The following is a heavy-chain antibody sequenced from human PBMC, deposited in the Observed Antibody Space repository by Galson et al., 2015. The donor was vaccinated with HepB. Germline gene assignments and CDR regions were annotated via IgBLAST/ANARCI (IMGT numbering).Heavy chain of an antibody. V-gene: IGHV1-24*01. J-gene: IGHJ6*02. CDR2: FDPEDVGT. CDR3: ATDFSMDV. D-gene: IGHD3-3*01. Sequence: SVKVSCKVSGYTLSELAIHWVRQAPGKGLEWMGGFDPEDVGTVYAQQFQGRIIMTVDTSADTAYMELGSLRSEDTAVYYCATDFSMDVWGQGTTVIVSS. CDR1: GYTLSELA.